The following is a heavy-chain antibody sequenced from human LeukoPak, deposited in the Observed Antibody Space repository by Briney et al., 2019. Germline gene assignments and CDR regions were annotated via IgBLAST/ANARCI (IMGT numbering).Heavy chain of an antibody. V-gene: IGHV4-61*02. Sequence: SQTLSLTCTVSDGSISSGSYYWSWIRQPAWKGLEWIGRIYTSGSTNYNPSLKSRVTISVDTSKNQFSLKLSSVTAADTAVYYCARASVEYYYDSSGFSRGNNWFDPWGQGTLVTVSS. CDR2: IYTSGST. J-gene: IGHJ5*02. CDR1: DGSISSGSYY. D-gene: IGHD3-22*01. CDR3: ARASVEYYYDSSGFSRGNNWFDP.